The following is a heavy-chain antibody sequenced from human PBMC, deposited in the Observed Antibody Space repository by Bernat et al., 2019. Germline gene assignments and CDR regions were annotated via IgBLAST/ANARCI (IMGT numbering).Heavy chain of an antibody. CDR3: ARALYYYDSSGPGAFDI. CDR1: GFTFSSYA. CDR2: ISYDGSNK. J-gene: IGHJ3*02. V-gene: IGHV3-30-3*01. Sequence: QVQLVESGGGVVQPGRSLRLSCAASGFTFSSYAMHWVRQAPGKGLEWVAVISYDGSNKYYADSVKGRFTISRDNSKNTLYLKMNSLRAEDTAVYYCARALYYYDSSGPGAFDIWGQGTMVTVSS. D-gene: IGHD3-22*01.